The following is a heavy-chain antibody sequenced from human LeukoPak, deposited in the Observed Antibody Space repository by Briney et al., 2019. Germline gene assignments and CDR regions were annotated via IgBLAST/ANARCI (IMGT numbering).Heavy chain of an antibody. CDR2: VYTSGST. Sequence: SETLSLTCSVSVGSISGYDWTWIRQPAGKGLEWIGRVYTSGSTHYNPSLNTRLTLSVETSKNQFSLKLSSVTAADPAVYYCASLIPGPTTAFDIWGQGTMVTVSS. CDR1: VGSISGYD. J-gene: IGHJ3*02. V-gene: IGHV4-4*07. D-gene: IGHD1-7*01. CDR3: ASLIPGPTTAFDI.